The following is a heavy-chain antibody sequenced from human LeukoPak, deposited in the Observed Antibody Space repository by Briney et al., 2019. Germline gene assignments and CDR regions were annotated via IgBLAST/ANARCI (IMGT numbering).Heavy chain of an antibody. J-gene: IGHJ4*02. CDR1: GGSISSYY. CDR3: ARANVLLWFGESSSQYYFDY. CDR2: MYHSGST. D-gene: IGHD3-10*01. V-gene: IGHV4-59*01. Sequence: PSETLSLTCTVSGGSISSYYWSWIRQPPGKGLEWIGYMYHSGSTNYNPSLKSRVTISVDTSKNQFSLKLGSVTAADTAVYYCARANVLLWFGESSSQYYFDYWGQGTLVTVSS.